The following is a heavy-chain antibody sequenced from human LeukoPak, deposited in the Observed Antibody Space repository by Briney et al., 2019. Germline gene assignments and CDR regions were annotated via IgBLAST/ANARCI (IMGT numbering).Heavy chain of an antibody. CDR2: IKAGGSEK. CDR3: AYRNNFEY. D-gene: IGHD1-26*01. V-gene: IGHV3-7*05. CDR1: GFSLSGHW. Sequence: GGSLRLSCATSGFSLSGHWMKWVRQPPGKGLEWVANIKAGGSEKYYVDSVKGRFTISRDDAKRTVDLQMDNLRTEDTAVYYCAYRNNFEYWGQGTLVTVSS. J-gene: IGHJ4*02.